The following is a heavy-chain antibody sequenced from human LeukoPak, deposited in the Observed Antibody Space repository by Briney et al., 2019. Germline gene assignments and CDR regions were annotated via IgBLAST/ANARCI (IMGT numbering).Heavy chain of an antibody. CDR1: GFTFDDYA. V-gene: IGHV3-74*01. Sequence: GRSLRLSCAASGFTFDDYAMHWVRQAPGKGLVWVSLISGDGSTTIYADSVKGRFTISRDNAKNTLFLQMNSLRAEDTAVYYCAKRSKGGDSTGYYYYFDLWGRGTLVTVSS. CDR3: AKRSKGGDSTGYYYYFDL. CDR2: ISGDGSTT. J-gene: IGHJ2*01. D-gene: IGHD3-22*01.